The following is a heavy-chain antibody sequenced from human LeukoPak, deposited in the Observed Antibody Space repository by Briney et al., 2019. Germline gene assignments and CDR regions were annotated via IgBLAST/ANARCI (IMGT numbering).Heavy chain of an antibody. V-gene: IGHV3-48*03. CDR3: ARGSTSGGVISDF. CDR1: GFTFSNFE. D-gene: IGHD3-16*02. CDR2: ITRSSRII. J-gene: IGHJ4*02. Sequence: PGGSLRLSCAASGFTFSNFEMNWVRQIPGKGLEWLSFITRSSRIIYYADSVKGRFTISRDNANNSLHLQMNSLRVEDTGIYFCARGSTSGGVISDFWGQGTLVTVSS.